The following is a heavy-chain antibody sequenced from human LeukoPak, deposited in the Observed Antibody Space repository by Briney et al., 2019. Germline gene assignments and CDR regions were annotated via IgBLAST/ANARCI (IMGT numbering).Heavy chain of an antibody. J-gene: IGHJ4*02. CDR2: INHSGST. V-gene: IGHV4-34*01. CDR3: ARCHYGDYRPFDY. CDR1: GGSFSGYY. D-gene: IGHD4-17*01. Sequence: SETLSLTCAVYGGSFSGYYWSWIRQPPGKGLEWIGEINHSGSTNYNPSLKSRVTISVDTSKNQFSLKLSSVTAADTAVYYCARCHYGDYRPFDYWGQGTLVTVSS.